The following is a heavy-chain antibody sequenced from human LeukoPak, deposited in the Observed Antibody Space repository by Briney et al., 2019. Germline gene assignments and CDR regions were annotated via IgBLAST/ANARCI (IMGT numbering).Heavy chain of an antibody. J-gene: IGHJ6*02. Sequence: ASVNVSCKASGYTFTSYGISWVRQAPGQGLEWMGWISAYNGNTNYAQKLQGRVTMTTDTSTSTAYMELRSLRSDDTAVYYCARYIVVVVAASKSPYYYGMDVWGQGTTVTVSS. D-gene: IGHD2-15*01. V-gene: IGHV1-18*01. CDR3: ARYIVVVVAASKSPYYYGMDV. CDR1: GYTFTSYG. CDR2: ISAYNGNT.